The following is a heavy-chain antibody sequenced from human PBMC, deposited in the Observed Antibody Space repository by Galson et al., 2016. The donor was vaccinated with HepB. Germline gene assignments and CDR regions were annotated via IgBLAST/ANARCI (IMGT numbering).Heavy chain of an antibody. J-gene: IGHJ4*02. CDR1: GFSFSSYG. Sequence: SLRLSCAASGFSFSSYGMHWVRQAPGKGLEWVAIISYDGSNKFHADSARGRFTISRDNSKNTLYLQMNRLRAEDTAVYYCATDPGYCGGGSCYPHNWGQGTLVTVSS. CDR2: ISYDGSNK. D-gene: IGHD2-15*01. CDR3: ATDPGYCGGGSCYPHN. V-gene: IGHV3-30*03.